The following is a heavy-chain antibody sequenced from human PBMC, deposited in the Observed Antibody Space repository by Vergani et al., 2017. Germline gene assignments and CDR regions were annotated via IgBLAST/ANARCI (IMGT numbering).Heavy chain of an antibody. V-gene: IGHV3-66*02. CDR1: GFTVSSNY. CDR3: ARDRSRRPYYGMDV. J-gene: IGHJ6*02. CDR2: IYSGGST. Sequence: EVQLVESGGGIVKPGGSLRLSCVASGFTVSSNYMSWVRQAPGKGLEWVSVIYSGGSTYYADSVKGRFTISRDNSKNTLYLQMNSLRAEDTAVYYCARDRSRRPYYGMDVWGQGTTVTVSS.